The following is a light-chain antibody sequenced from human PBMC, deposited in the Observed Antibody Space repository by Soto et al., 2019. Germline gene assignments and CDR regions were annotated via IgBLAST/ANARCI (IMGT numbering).Light chain of an antibody. Sequence: EVVLTQSPVTLSLSPGERATLSCRASQSFRGLLSWYQQKPGQARRLLIYDAYNRATGIPPRFSGSGSGTDFTLTISSLDPEDSAVYYCQQRHMWPITFGQGTRLEIK. J-gene: IGKJ5*01. CDR1: QSFRGL. CDR3: QQRHMWPIT. CDR2: DAY. V-gene: IGKV3-11*01.